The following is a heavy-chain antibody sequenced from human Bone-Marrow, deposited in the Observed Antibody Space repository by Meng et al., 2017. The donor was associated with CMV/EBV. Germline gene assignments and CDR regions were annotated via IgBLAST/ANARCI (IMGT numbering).Heavy chain of an antibody. CDR1: GYTFTTYD. Sequence: ASVKVSCKASGYTFTTYDISWVRQATGQGLEWMGWMNPNSGDTAFAQKFQGRVTVTRDTSISTAYMELSSLTSEDTAIYYCSRGLHYYDNSGYYRAGYWGQGTLVTVSS. CDR3: SRGLHYYDNSGYYRAGY. CDR2: MNPNSGDT. D-gene: IGHD3-22*01. V-gene: IGHV1-8*01. J-gene: IGHJ4*02.